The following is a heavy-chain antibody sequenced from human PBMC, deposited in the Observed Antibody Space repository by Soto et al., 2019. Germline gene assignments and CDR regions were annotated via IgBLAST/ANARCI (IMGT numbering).Heavy chain of an antibody. CDR1: GFTFSDYT. CDR3: ARRVEGYFDF. J-gene: IGHJ4*02. V-gene: IGHV3-23*03. CDR2: ILADFNT. Sequence: EVQLLESGGVLVQPGGSLTLSCAASGFTFSDYTMTWVRQAPGKVLECISVILADFNTYYAGSVRGRFTISRDNSKNTLYLQMDSLRAEDTAVYYCARRVEGYFDFWGQGALVTVSS.